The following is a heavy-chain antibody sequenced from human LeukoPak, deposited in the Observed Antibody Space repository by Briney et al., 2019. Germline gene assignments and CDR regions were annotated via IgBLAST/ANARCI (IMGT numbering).Heavy chain of an antibody. Sequence: SETLSLTCTVSGGSIINTNYYWAWIRQPPGRGLEWMGGIYYPGSTYCKPSLKSRLTISIDTSNNQLFLKLTSVTAEDTAVYYCTRHWSEFYNYGMGVWGHGTTVTVSS. J-gene: IGHJ6*02. CDR2: IYYPGST. CDR3: TRHWSEFYNYGMGV. CDR1: GGSIINTNYY. V-gene: IGHV4-39*01. D-gene: IGHD3-3*01.